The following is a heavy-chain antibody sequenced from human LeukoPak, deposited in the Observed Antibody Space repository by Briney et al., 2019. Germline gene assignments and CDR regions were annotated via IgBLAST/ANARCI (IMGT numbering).Heavy chain of an antibody. CDR1: GFTFSSYA. D-gene: IGHD4-23*01. V-gene: IGHV3-23*01. Sequence: GGSLRLSCAASGFTFSSYAMSWVRQAPGKGLEWVSAISGSGGSTYYADSVKGRFTISRDNSKNTLYLQMNSPRAEDTAVYYCAKDRPYGGKASNWYFDLWGRGTLVTVSS. CDR3: AKDRPYGGKASNWYFDL. CDR2: ISGSGGST. J-gene: IGHJ2*01.